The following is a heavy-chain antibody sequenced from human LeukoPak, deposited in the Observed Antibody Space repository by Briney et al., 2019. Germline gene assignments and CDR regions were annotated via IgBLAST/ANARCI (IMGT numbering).Heavy chain of an antibody. V-gene: IGHV3-11*01. D-gene: IGHD3-22*01. CDR2: ISSSGSTI. J-gene: IGHJ4*02. CDR1: GFIFSDYY. Sequence: GGSLRLSCAASGFIFSDYYMSWIRQAPGKGLEWVSYISSSGSTIYYADSVKGRFTISRDNAKNSLYLQMNSLRAEDTAVYYCARNFRQPMIVVGSFDYWGQGTLVTVSS. CDR3: ARNFRQPMIVVGSFDY.